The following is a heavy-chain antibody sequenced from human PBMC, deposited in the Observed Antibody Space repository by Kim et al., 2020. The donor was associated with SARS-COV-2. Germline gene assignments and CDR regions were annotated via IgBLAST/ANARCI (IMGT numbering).Heavy chain of an antibody. J-gene: IGHJ4*02. CDR2: VSGSGGST. CDR3: AKMYQLKLGRAYFDS. V-gene: IGHV3-23*01. D-gene: IGHD2-2*01. CDR1: GFTFNYYA. Sequence: GGSLRLSCAASGFTFNYYAMSWVRQAPGKGLEWVSAVSGSGGSTYYADSVKGRFTISRDNSKNTLYLQMNSLRADDTAVYYCAKMYQLKLGRAYFDSWGQGGLVTVSS.